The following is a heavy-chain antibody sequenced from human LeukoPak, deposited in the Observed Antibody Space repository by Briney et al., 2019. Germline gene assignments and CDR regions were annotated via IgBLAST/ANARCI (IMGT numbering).Heavy chain of an antibody. CDR2: MNPSSGDT. V-gene: IGHV1-8*03. D-gene: IGHD5-18*01. J-gene: IGHJ4*02. CDR3: ATPTMRGPSYGYVRLLN. Sequence: ASVTVSRKASGYTFTSFDINWVRQATGQGPEWMGWMNPSSGDTGYAQKFQGRVTFTRDTSTNTAYMELSSLTSEDTAVYYCATPTMRGPSYGYVRLLNWGQGSLVTVSS. CDR1: GYTFTSFD.